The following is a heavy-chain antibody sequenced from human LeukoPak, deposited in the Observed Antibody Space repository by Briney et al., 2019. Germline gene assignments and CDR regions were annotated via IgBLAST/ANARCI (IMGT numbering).Heavy chain of an antibody. CDR1: GFTFSNFW. D-gene: IGHD3-10*01. V-gene: IGHV3-30*18. Sequence: GGSLRLSCTASGFTFSNFWMGWVRQAPGKGLERVAVISYDGSNKYYADSVKGRFTISRDNSKNMLYLQISSLRAEDTAVYYCAKDHARYYYTSERYFDYWGQGTLVTVSS. J-gene: IGHJ4*02. CDR2: ISYDGSNK. CDR3: AKDHARYYYTSERYFDY.